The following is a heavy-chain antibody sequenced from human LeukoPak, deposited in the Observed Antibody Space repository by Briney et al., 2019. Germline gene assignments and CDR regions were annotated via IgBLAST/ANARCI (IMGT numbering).Heavy chain of an antibody. J-gene: IGHJ6*02. CDR1: GYSFTSYW. CDR2: IYPGDSDT. CDR3: ARESIAAAGNDYYGMDV. V-gene: IGHV5-51*01. Sequence: GESLKISCKGSGYSFTSYWIGRVRQMPGKGLEWMGIIYPGDSDTRYSPSFQSQVTISADKSISTAYLQWSSLKASDTAMYYCARESIAAAGNDYYGMDVWGQGTTVTVSS. D-gene: IGHD6-13*01.